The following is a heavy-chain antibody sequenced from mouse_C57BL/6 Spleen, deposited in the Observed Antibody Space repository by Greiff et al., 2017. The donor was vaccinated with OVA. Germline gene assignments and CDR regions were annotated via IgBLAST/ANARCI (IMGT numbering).Heavy chain of an antibody. V-gene: IGHV2-6-1*01. CDR1: GFSLTSYG. J-gene: IGHJ4*01. CDR3: ARHAPYYDYEYAMDY. Sequence: VMLVESGPGLVAPSQSLSITCTVSGFSLTSYGVHWVRQPPGKGLEWLVVIWSDGSTTYNSALKSRLSISKDNSKSQVFLKMNSLQTDDTAMYYCARHAPYYDYEYAMDYWGQGTSVTVSS. D-gene: IGHD2-4*01. CDR2: IWSDGST.